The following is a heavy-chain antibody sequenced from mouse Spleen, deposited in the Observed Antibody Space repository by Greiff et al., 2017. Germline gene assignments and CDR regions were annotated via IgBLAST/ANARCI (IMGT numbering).Heavy chain of an antibody. CDR1: GFTFSDYG. V-gene: IGHV5-17*01. Sequence: EVKVVESGGGLVKPGGSLKLSCAASGFTFSDYGVHWVRQAPEKGLEWVAYINGGSNTIYYADIVKGRFTISRDNAKNTLFLQMTSLRSEDTAMYYCATDGYYYGMDYWGQGTSVAVSS. J-gene: IGHJ4*01. D-gene: IGHD2-3*01. CDR3: ATDGYYYGMDY. CDR2: INGGSNTI.